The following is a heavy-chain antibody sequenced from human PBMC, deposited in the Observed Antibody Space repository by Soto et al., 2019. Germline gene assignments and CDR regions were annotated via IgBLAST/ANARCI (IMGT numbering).Heavy chain of an antibody. D-gene: IGHD6-19*01. J-gene: IGHJ4*02. CDR3: ASLHQCLGPRGDFDY. CDR2: IRQDGSDK. Sequence: EVQLVESGGGLVQPGGSLRLSCAASGFTFSSYWMSWVRQAPGKGLEWVANIRQDGSDKYYVDSVKGRFTISRDNSKNSLYLQMHSLRAEDTATYYCASLHQCLGPRGDFDYWGLGTLVTVSS. CDR1: GFTFSSYW. V-gene: IGHV3-7*05.